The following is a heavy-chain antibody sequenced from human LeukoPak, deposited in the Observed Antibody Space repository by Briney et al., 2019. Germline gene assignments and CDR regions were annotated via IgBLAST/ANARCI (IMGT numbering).Heavy chain of an antibody. Sequence: SVKVSCKASVGTFSSYAISWVRPAPGQGLEWMGRIIPILGIANYAQKFQGRVTITADKSTSTAYMELSSLRSEDTAVYYCARAALGMVGATGWFDYWGRRTLVTVPS. CDR3: ARAALGMVGATGWFDY. CDR1: VGTFSSYA. J-gene: IGHJ4*02. D-gene: IGHD1-26*01. CDR2: IIPILGIA. V-gene: IGHV1-69*04.